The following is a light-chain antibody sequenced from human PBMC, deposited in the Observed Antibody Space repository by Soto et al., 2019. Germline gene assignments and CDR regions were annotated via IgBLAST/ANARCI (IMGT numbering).Light chain of an antibody. CDR2: AAS. Sequence: DIQVTQSPATLSAFVGDRVTISCRARQSIGTWLAWYQQKPGKVPKLLIYAASTLQSGVPSRFSGSRSGPDFTLTISSLQPEDFATYYCQQSYSSPPTFGQGTKVDI. J-gene: IGKJ1*01. CDR3: QQSYSSPPT. CDR1: QSIGTW. V-gene: IGKV1-27*01.